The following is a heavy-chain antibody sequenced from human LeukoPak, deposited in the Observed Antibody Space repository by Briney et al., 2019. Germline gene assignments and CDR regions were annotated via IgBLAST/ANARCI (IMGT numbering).Heavy chain of an antibody. D-gene: IGHD1-26*01. Sequence: GGSLRLSCAASGFTVSSNEMSWVRQAPGQGLEWVSSITSGSSHIYYADSVKGRFTISRDNAKSSLYLQMNSLRAEDTAVYYCARDPYSGSYGADYYYYMDVWGKGTTVTISS. V-gene: IGHV3-21*01. CDR2: ITSGSSHI. CDR1: GFTVSSNE. J-gene: IGHJ6*03. CDR3: ARDPYSGSYGADYYYYMDV.